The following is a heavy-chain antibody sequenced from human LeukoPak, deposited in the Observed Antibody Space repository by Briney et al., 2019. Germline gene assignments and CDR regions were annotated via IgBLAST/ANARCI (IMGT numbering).Heavy chain of an antibody. J-gene: IGHJ5*02. CDR1: GYSFTDYY. V-gene: IGHV1-2*02. CDR2: INPNSGGT. CDR3: ARADRLDGGPYLIGP. Sequence: ASVTVSCKTSGYSFTDYYMHWVRQAPGQGLEWMGWINPNSGGTSSAQKFQGGVTMTRDTSITTVYMEVSWLTSDDTAIYYCARADRLDGGPYLIGPWGQGTLVTVSS. D-gene: IGHD2-21*01.